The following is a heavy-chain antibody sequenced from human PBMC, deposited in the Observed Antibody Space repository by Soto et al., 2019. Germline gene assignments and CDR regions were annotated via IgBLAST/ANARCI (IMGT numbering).Heavy chain of an antibody. CDR1: GGSISSSSYY. CDR2: IYYSGST. V-gene: IGHV4-39*01. J-gene: IGHJ6*02. Sequence: SETLSLTCTVSGGSISSSSYYWGWIRQPPGKGLEWIGSIYYSGSTYYNPSLKSRVTISVDTSKNQFSLKLSSVTAADTAVYYCASGGGLLRYYYGMDVWGQGTTVTASS. CDR3: ASGGGLLRYYYGMDV. D-gene: IGHD3-3*01.